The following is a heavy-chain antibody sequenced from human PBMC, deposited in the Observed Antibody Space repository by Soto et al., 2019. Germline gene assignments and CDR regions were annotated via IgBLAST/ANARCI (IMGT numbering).Heavy chain of an antibody. D-gene: IGHD3-22*01. CDR2: ISGSGGST. Sequence: GGSLRLSCAACGFTFSSYAMSWVRQAPGKGLEWVSAISGSGGSTYYADSVKGRFTISRDNSKNTLYLQMNSLRAEDTAVYYCAKDLKVTMIVVIRGMDVWGQGTTVTVSS. J-gene: IGHJ6*02. CDR1: GFTFSSYA. V-gene: IGHV3-23*01. CDR3: AKDLKVTMIVVIRGMDV.